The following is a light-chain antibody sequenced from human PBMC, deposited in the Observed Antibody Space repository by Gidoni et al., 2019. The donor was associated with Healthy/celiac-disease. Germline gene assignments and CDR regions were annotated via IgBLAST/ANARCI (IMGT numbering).Light chain of an antibody. Sequence: EIVMTQSPATLSLSPGERATLSCRASQSVSSNLAWYQQQPGQAPRLLIYGASTRATGIPAMFSGSGSGTEFTLTISSLHSEDFAVYYCQQYNNWPPYTFGQGTKLEIK. J-gene: IGKJ2*01. V-gene: IGKV3-15*01. CDR2: GAS. CDR3: QQYNNWPPYT. CDR1: QSVSSN.